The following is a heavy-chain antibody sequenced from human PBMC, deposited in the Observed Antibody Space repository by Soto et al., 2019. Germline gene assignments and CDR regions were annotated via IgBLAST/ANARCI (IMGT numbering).Heavy chain of an antibody. D-gene: IGHD3-9*01. J-gene: IGHJ1*01. CDR2: ISYDETTT. Sequence: QVQLVESGGGVVQPGRSLRLSCAASGFSFSAYAIHWVRQAPGKGLEWVALISYDETTTYYADSVKGRFTISRDNSKNTLYLQMNSLRSEDMAVYYCVRARQNLLVNEYFQYWGQGTLVIVSS. V-gene: IGHV3-30-3*01. CDR3: VRARQNLLVNEYFQY. CDR1: GFSFSAYA.